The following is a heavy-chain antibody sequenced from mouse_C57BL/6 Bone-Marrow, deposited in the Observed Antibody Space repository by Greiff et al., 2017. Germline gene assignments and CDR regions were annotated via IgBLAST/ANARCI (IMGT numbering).Heavy chain of an antibody. J-gene: IGHJ3*01. D-gene: IGHD2-4*01. V-gene: IGHV1-82*01. Sequence: QVQLQQSGPELVKPGASVKISCKASGYAFSSSWMNWVKQRPGKGLEWIGRIYPGDGDTNYNGKFKGKATLTADKSSSTAYMQLSSLTSEDSAVXFCARERLRPWFAYWGQGTLVTVSA. CDR1: GYAFSSSW. CDR3: ARERLRPWFAY. CDR2: IYPGDGDT.